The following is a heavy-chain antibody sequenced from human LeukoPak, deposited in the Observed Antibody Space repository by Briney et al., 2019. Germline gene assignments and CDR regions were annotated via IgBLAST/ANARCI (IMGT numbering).Heavy chain of an antibody. CDR3: TRNAGNSDFDY. CDR1: GFTFSSYA. V-gene: IGHV4-34*08. J-gene: IGHJ4*02. D-gene: IGHD4-23*01. CDR2: INHSGST. Sequence: GSLRLSCAASGFTFSSYAMSWIRQPPGKGLEWIGEINHSGSTNYNPSLKSRVTISVDKSENQFSLKLYSVTAADTAVYYCTRNAGNSDFDYWGQGTLVTVPS.